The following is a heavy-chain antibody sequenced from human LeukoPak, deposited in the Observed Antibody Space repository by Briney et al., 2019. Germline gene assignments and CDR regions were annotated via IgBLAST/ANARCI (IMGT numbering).Heavy chain of an antibody. V-gene: IGHV1-3*01. J-gene: IGHJ4*02. CDR3: ARDPASAAGTGYFDY. D-gene: IGHD6-13*01. Sequence: ASAKVSCKASGYTFTSYAMHWVRQAPGQRLEWMGWINAGNGNTKYSQKFQGRVTITRDTSASTAYMELSSLRSEDTAVYYCARDPASAAGTGYFDYWGQGTLVTVSS. CDR1: GYTFTSYA. CDR2: INAGNGNT.